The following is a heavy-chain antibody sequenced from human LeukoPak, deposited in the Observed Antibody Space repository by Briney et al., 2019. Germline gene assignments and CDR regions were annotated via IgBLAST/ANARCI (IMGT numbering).Heavy chain of an antibody. CDR2: IYHSGST. CDR3: AGTLRRKGFDP. V-gene: IGHV4-30-2*01. D-gene: IGHD5/OR15-5a*01. J-gene: IGHJ5*02. Sequence: SETLSLTCTVSGGSISSGGYYWSWIRQPPGKGLEWIGYIYHSGSTYYNPSLKSRVTISVDRSKNQFSLKLSSVTAADTAVYYCAGTLRRKGFDPWGQGTLVTVSS. CDR1: GGSISSGGYY.